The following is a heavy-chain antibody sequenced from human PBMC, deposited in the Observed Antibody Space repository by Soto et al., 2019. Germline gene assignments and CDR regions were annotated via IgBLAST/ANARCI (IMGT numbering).Heavy chain of an antibody. CDR3: AKVSSGWYDSFDY. D-gene: IGHD6-19*01. Sequence: EVQLLESGGGLVQPGGSLRLSCAASGFTFSSYAMSWVRQAPGKGLEWVSAISGSGGSTYYADSVKGRFTISRDNSKNPLYLQMNRLRAEDTAVYYCAKVSSGWYDSFDYWGQGTLVTVSS. CDR1: GFTFSSYA. J-gene: IGHJ4*02. V-gene: IGHV3-23*01. CDR2: ISGSGGST.